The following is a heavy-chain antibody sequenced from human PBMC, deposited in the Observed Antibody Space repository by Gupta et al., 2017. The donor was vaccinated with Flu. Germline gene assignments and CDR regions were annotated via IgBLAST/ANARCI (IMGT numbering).Heavy chain of an antibody. Sequence: QLQMQESGSGLLKPSQTLSLTCAVSGDSITSGDYSWSWIRQAPGKGLEWIGYIFHTGSTYYNPSLKSRVTMSVDRAKNEFSLEMSSVTAADSAVYFCARSCPDVVQPPQRGCYYMDVWGKGTTVTVSS. CDR2: IFHTGST. CDR3: ARSCPDVVQPPQRGCYYMDV. V-gene: IGHV4-30-2*01. D-gene: IGHD6-6*01. J-gene: IGHJ6*03. CDR1: GDSITSGDYS.